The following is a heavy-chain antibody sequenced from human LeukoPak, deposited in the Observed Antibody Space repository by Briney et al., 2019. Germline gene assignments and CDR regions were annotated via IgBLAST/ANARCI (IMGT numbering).Heavy chain of an antibody. CDR1: GYSFTSYW. D-gene: IGHD3-22*01. V-gene: IGHV5-51*01. Sequence: GESLKISCKGSGYSFTSYWIGWVRQMPGKGLEWMGIIYPGDSDTRYSPSFQGQVTISADKSISTAYLQWSSLKASDTAMYYCARRSSYYYDSSGYPFDYWGQGTLVTVSS. CDR2: IYPGDSDT. J-gene: IGHJ4*02. CDR3: ARRSSYYYDSSGYPFDY.